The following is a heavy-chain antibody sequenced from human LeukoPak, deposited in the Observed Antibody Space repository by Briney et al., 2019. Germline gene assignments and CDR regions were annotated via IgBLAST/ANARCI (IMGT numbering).Heavy chain of an antibody. J-gene: IGHJ4*02. CDR2: IYHSGST. CDR1: GYSISSGYY. CDR3: AREIFGARAFEY. Sequence: SETLSLTCTVSGYSISSGYYWGWIRQPPGKGLEWIGSIYHSGSTFYNPSLKSRLSISLDKSKNHFSLRLTSVTAADTAVYYCAREIFGARAFEYWGPGILVTVSS. V-gene: IGHV4-38-2*02. D-gene: IGHD3-3*01.